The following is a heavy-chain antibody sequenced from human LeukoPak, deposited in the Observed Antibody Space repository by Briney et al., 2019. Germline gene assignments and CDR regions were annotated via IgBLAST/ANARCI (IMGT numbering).Heavy chain of an antibody. J-gene: IGHJ4*02. CDR1: GFTFSHYW. D-gene: IGHD6-6*01. V-gene: IGHV3-7*01. CDR3: ARIGYSSSSFDY. CDR2: IKEGGSVK. Sequence: GGSLRLSCAASGFTFSHYWMSWARQAPGKGLEWLANIKEGGSVKYYVDSVKGRFTISRDNAKNSPYLQMNSLRAEDTAVYYCARIGYSSSSFDYWGQEALVTVSS.